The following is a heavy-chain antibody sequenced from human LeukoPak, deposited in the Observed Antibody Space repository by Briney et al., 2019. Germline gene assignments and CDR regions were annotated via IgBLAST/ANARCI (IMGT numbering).Heavy chain of an antibody. D-gene: IGHD3-3*01. CDR1: GYTFTDYH. J-gene: IGHJ4*02. V-gene: IGHV1-2*02. Sequence: GASVKVSCKASGYTFTDYHLHWVRQAPGQGLEWMGWINPNTGGTNYAQRLQGRVTMTRDTSITTAYMELGRLRSDDTALYYCARDIRPRVESFDYWGQGTLITVSS. CDR2: INPNTGGT. CDR3: ARDIRPRVESFDY.